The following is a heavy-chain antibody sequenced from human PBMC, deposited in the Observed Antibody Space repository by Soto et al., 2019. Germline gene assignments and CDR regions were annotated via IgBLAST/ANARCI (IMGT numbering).Heavy chain of an antibody. CDR2: IYYSGST. CDR3: ARAQYYYDSSGYDDNWFDP. CDR1: GGSISSYY. J-gene: IGHJ5*02. Sequence: PSETLSLTCTVSGGSISSYYWSWIRQPPGKGLEWIGYIYYSGSTNYNPSLKSRVTISVDTSKNQFSLKLSSVTAADTAVYYCARAQYYYDSSGYDDNWFDPWGQGTLVTVSS. D-gene: IGHD3-22*01. V-gene: IGHV4-59*01.